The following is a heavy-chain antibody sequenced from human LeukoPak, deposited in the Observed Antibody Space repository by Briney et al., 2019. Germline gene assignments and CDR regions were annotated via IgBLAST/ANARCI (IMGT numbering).Heavy chain of an antibody. J-gene: IGHJ6*02. Sequence: SVKVSCKASGGTFSSYAISWVRQAPGQGLEWMGGIIPIFGTANYAQKFQGRVTITADESTSTAYMELSSLRSEDTAVYYCARTPYSYGSYYYYGMDVWGQGTTVTVSS. CDR3: ARTPYSYGSYYYYGMDV. CDR1: GGTFSSYA. CDR2: IIPIFGTA. D-gene: IGHD5-18*01. V-gene: IGHV1-69*13.